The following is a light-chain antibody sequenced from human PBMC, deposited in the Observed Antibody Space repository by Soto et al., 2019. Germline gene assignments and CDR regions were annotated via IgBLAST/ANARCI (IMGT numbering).Light chain of an antibody. Sequence: ELVLTQSPDSLSLSPGERATISCRASQSVSSYLAWYQQKPGQAPSLLIYDTSNRATGIPARFSGSESGTDYTLTISSLEPEDFAVYYCQQRDNWPPTEAFDQGTKV. CDR3: QQRDNWPPTEA. J-gene: IGKJ1*01. CDR2: DTS. V-gene: IGKV3-11*01. CDR1: QSVSSY.